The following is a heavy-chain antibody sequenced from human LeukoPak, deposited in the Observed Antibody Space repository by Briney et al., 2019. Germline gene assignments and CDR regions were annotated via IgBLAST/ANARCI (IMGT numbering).Heavy chain of an antibody. J-gene: IGHJ4*02. V-gene: IGHV3-48*04. Sequence: GGSLRLSCAASGFTLSSYSMNWVRQAPGKGLEWVSYISSSSSTIYYADSVKGRFTISRDNAKNSLYLQMNSLRAEDTAVYYCARGSFRPEDYWGQGTLVTVSS. CDR3: ARGSFRPEDY. CDR1: GFTLSSYS. CDR2: ISSSSSTI. D-gene: IGHD1-26*01.